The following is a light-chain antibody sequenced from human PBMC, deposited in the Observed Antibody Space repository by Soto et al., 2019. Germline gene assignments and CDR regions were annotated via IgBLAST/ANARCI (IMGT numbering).Light chain of an antibody. CDR3: QQYDNLPLS. CDR2: GAX. Sequence: IQMTESPSSLSASVGDRVTITCRASQGIRNYLVWYQQKPGKAPXXLXXGAXXXETGVPSRFSGSGSGTDFTFTISSLQPEDIATYYCQQYDNLPLSFGQGTRLEIK. V-gene: IGKV1-33*01. CDR1: QGIRNY. J-gene: IGKJ5*01.